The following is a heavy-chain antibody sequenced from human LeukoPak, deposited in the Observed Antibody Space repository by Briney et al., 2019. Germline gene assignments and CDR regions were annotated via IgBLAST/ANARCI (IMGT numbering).Heavy chain of an antibody. J-gene: IGHJ4*02. Sequence: KAGGSLRLSCAVSGLTFRSYTMNWVRQAPGKGLEWVSSISSGSSYIYYADSVMGRFTISRDNAKNSLYLQMNSLRAEDTAVHYCASSKGTTVTYTACPDYWGQGTLVTVSS. CDR3: ASSKGTTVTYTACPDY. V-gene: IGHV3-21*01. D-gene: IGHD4-11*01. CDR1: GLTFRSYT. CDR2: ISSGSSYI.